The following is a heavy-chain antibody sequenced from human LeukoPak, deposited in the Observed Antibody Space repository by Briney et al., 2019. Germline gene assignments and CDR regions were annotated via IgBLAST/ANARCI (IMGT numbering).Heavy chain of an antibody. CDR1: GYTFTSYS. CDR2: ISAYNGNT. Sequence: GASVKVSFKSSGYTFTSYSISYVRQAPGQRLEWMGWISAYNGNTNYAQKLHGRVTMTTDTSTSTAYMELRSLRSDDTAVYYCARGRGSTSEGHFDPWGQGTLVTVSS. CDR3: ARGRGSTSEGHFDP. V-gene: IGHV1-18*01. D-gene: IGHD2-2*01. J-gene: IGHJ5*02.